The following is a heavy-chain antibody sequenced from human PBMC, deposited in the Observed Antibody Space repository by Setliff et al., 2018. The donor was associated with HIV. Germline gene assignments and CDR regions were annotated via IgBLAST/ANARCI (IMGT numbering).Heavy chain of an antibody. V-gene: IGHV1-8*01. J-gene: IGHJ4*02. D-gene: IGHD2-2*01. CDR3: ARGYCSSTSCYGIYYFDN. Sequence: GASVKVSCKASGHTFTNVDIHWLRRATGQGLEWMGWMMPSSGNTGYARKFQGRVTMTRKTSISTAYMELRSLRSDDTAVYYCARGYCSSTSCYGIYYFDNWGQGTPVTVSS. CDR2: MMPSSGNT. CDR1: GHTFTNVD.